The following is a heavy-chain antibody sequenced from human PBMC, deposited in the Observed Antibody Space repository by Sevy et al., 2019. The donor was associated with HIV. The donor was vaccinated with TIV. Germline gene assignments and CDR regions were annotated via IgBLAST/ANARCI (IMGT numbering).Heavy chain of an antibody. CDR3: ARALADWGSFHYSS. V-gene: IGHV3-7*01. J-gene: IGHJ4*02. Sequence: GGSLRLSCAASGFTFATYWTTWVRQAPGEGLEWVAYIKQDGTDKYYIDSVKGRFTISRDNGKNSLYLHMSGLRAEDTAVYYCARALADWGSFHYSSWGRGTLVTVSS. D-gene: IGHD3-16*02. CDR1: GFTFATYW. CDR2: IKQDGTDK.